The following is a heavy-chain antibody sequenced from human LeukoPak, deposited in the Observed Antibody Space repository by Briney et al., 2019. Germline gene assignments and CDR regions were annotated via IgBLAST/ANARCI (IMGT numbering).Heavy chain of an antibody. CDR3: ARMDILTGDYYFDY. D-gene: IGHD3-9*01. CDR2: MNPNSGNT. J-gene: IGHJ4*02. CDR1: GYTFTSYD. Sequence: ASVKVSCKASGYTFTSYDINWVRQATGQGLEWMGWMNPNSGNTGYAQKFQGRVTMTRNTSISTAYMELSSLRSEDTAVYYCARMDILTGDYYFDYWGQGTLVTVSS. V-gene: IGHV1-8*01.